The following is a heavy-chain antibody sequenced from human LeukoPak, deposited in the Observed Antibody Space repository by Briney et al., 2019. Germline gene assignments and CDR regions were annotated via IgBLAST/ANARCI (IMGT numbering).Heavy chain of an antibody. CDR1: GYTFTSYA. CDR3: ATLCSSTSCYDY. CDR2: INAGNGNT. D-gene: IGHD2-2*01. V-gene: IGHV1-3*01. Sequence: ASVKVSCKASGYTFTSYAMHWVRQAPGQRLEWMGWINAGNGNTKYSQKFQGRVTITRDTSASTAYMELSSLRSEDTAVYYCATLCSSTSCYDYWGQGTLVTVSS. J-gene: IGHJ4*02.